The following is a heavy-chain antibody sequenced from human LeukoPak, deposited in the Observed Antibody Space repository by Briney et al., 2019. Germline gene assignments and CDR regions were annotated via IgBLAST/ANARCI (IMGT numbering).Heavy chain of an antibody. CDR3: ARSDAAVYGMDV. CDR1: GYTFTGYY. CDR2: INPNSGGT. J-gene: IGHJ6*02. D-gene: IGHD6-13*01. Sequence: ASVKVSCKASGYTFTGYYMHWVRQAPGQGLEWMGWINPNSGGTNYAQKFQGRVTMTRDTSISTAYMELSRLRSDDTAVYYCARSDAAVYGMDVWGQGTTVTVSS. V-gene: IGHV1-2*02.